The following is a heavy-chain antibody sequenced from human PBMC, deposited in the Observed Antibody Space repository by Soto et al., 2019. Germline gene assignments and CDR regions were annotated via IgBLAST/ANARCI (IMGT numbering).Heavy chain of an antibody. CDR2: INHSGST. CDR1: GGSFSGYY. J-gene: IGHJ4*02. V-gene: IGHV4-34*01. Sequence: SETLSLTCAVYGGSFSGYYWSWIRQPPGKGLEWIGEINHSGSTNYNPSLKSRVTISVDTSKNQFSLKLSSVTAADTAVYYCARGYYVWGSYRYPFDYWGQGPLVTVSS. CDR3: ARGYYVWGSYRYPFDY. D-gene: IGHD3-16*02.